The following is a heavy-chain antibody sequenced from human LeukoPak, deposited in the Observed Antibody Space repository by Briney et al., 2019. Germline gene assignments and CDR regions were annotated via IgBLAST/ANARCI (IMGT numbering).Heavy chain of an antibody. Sequence: GGSLRLSCAASGFTFSSYAMSWVRQAPGKGLEWVSSISDSGSTTYYTDSVKGRFTISRDNSKNTLYLKMHSLRGEDTVVYYCAGSGSFFRFDYWGQGTLVTVSS. CDR1: GFTFSSYA. D-gene: IGHD1-26*01. J-gene: IGHJ4*02. CDR3: AGSGSFFRFDY. CDR2: ISDSGSTT. V-gene: IGHV3-23*01.